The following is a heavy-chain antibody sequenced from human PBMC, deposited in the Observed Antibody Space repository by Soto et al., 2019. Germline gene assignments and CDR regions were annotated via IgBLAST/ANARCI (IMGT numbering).Heavy chain of an antibody. Sequence: GGSLRLSCAASGFTFSSYWMHWVRQAPGKGLVWVSRINSDGSSTSYADSVKGRFTISRDNAKNTLYLQMNSLRAEDTAVYYCAIIDSSASPPVYWGQGTLVTVSS. CDR3: AIIDSSASPPVY. D-gene: IGHD3-22*01. J-gene: IGHJ4*02. V-gene: IGHV3-74*01. CDR2: INSDGSST. CDR1: GFTFSSYW.